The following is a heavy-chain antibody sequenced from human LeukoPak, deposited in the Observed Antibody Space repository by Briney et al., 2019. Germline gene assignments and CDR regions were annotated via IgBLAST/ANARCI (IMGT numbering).Heavy chain of an antibody. CDR1: GGSISSSSYY. CDR2: IYYSGST. V-gene: IGHV4-39*01. J-gene: IGHJ2*01. CDR3: ARLIAVAGADWYFDL. Sequence: SETLSLTCTVSGGSISSSSYYWGWIRQPPGKGLEWIGNIYYSGSTYYNPSLKSRVTISVDTSKNQFSLKLGSVIAADTAVYYCARLIAVAGADWYFDLWGRGTLVTVSS. D-gene: IGHD6-19*01.